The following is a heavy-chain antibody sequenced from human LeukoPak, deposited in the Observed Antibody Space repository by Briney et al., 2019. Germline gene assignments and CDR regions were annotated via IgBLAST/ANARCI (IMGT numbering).Heavy chain of an antibody. Sequence: GGSLRLSCAASGFTFSSYAMTWVRQAPGKGLEWVSSISGSGGSTSYAVSVKGRFTISRDNSKNTLYLQMNSLRAEDTAVYYCARAPDCDYVWGNYRLWGQGIMVTVSS. CDR3: ARAPDCDYVWGNYRL. CDR1: GFTFSSYA. J-gene: IGHJ3*01. D-gene: IGHD3-16*02. V-gene: IGHV3-23*01. CDR2: ISGSGGST.